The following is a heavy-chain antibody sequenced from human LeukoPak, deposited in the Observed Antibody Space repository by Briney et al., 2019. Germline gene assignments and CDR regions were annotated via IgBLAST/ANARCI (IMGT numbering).Heavy chain of an antibody. V-gene: IGHV1-46*01. D-gene: IGHD1-26*01. CDR2: INPSGGST. CDR1: GYTFTYYY. Sequence: GASVKVSCKVSGYTFTYYYIHWVRQAPGQGLEWMGIINPSGGSTSYAQKFQGRVTMTRDTSTSTVYMELSSLRSEDTAVYYCARVGATAGFDPWGQGTLVTVSS. J-gene: IGHJ5*02. CDR3: ARVGATAGFDP.